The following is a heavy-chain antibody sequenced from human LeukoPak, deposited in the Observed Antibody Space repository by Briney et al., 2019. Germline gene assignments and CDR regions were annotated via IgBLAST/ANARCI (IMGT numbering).Heavy chain of an antibody. D-gene: IGHD3-22*01. J-gene: IGHJ6*02. CDR3: AKHGITMMVVVIYYGMDV. CDR2: ISGSGGST. Sequence: GGSLRLSCAASGFTFSSYAMSWVRQAPGKGLEWVAAISGSGGSTYYADSVKGRFTISRDNSKNTLYLQMNSLRAEDTAVYYCAKHGITMMVVVIYYGMDVWGQGTTVTVSS. V-gene: IGHV3-23*01. CDR1: GFTFSSYA.